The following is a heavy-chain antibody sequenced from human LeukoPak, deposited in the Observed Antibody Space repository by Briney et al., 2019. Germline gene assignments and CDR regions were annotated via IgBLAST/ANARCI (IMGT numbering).Heavy chain of an antibody. CDR2: INDSGRI. CDR3: ARRWKYGRNYYIDV. Sequence: SETLSLTCAVYGGSFSNYYWSWIRQPPGKGLEWIGEINDSGRINYNPSLMSRVTISVDTSKNQFSLRLTSVTARDTAVYCCARRWKYGRNYYIDVWGKGATVSVSS. D-gene: IGHD1-7*01. J-gene: IGHJ6*03. V-gene: IGHV4-34*01. CDR1: GGSFSNYY.